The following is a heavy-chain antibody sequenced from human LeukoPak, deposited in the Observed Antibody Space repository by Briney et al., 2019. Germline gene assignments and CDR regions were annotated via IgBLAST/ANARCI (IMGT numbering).Heavy chain of an antibody. J-gene: IGHJ4*02. CDR2: IYHSGST. D-gene: IGHD3-22*01. V-gene: IGHV4-38-2*02. CDR1: GYSLSSGYY. CDR3: ARGGYDSSGYVY. Sequence: PSETLSLTCTVSGYSLSSGYYWGWIRQPPGKGLEWIGSIYHSGSTYYNPSLKSRVTISVDTSKNQFSLKLSSVTAADTAVYYCARGGYDSSGYVYWGQGTLVTVSS.